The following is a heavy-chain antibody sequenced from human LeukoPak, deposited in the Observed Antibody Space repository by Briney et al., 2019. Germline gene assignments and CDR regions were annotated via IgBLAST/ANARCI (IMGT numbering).Heavy chain of an antibody. J-gene: IGHJ6*02. CDR3: ARDESYYGMDV. CDR1: GFTVSSNY. V-gene: IGHV3-66*01. CDR2: IYSGGST. Sequence: GGSLKLSCAASGFTVSSNYMSWVRQAPGKGLEWVSVIYSGGSTYYAGSVKGRFTISRDNSKNTLYLQMNSLRAEDTAVYYCARDESYYGMDVWGQGTTVTVSS.